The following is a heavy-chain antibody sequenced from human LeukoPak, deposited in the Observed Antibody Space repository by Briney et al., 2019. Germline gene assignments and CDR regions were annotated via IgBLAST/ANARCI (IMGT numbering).Heavy chain of an antibody. CDR1: EGTFSSYA. J-gene: IGHJ6*04. D-gene: IGHD3-10*01. V-gene: IGHV1-69*01. Sequence: AAVKVSCMASEGTFSSYAISWVRQAPGQGLEWMGGIIPIFGTANYAQKFQGRVTITADDTTSRAYMELSSLRSEDTPVYYCAKPPYYYGSGSSLYYYGMDVWGKGTTVTVSS. CDR2: IIPIFGTA. CDR3: AKPPYYYGSGSSLYYYGMDV.